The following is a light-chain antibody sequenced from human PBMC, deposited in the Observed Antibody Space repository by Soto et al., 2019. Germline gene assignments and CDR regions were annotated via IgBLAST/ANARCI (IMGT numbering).Light chain of an antibody. J-gene: IGKJ2*01. V-gene: IGKV1-39*01. CDR3: QQSYSTPYT. CDR1: QSISSY. Sequence: DIQMTQSPSSLSASIGDRVTITCRASQSISSYLNWYLQKPGKAPKLLIYAASSLQSGVPSRFSGSGSGTDFTLTISSLQPGDFSTFYCQQSYSTPYTVGQGTKLEIK. CDR2: AAS.